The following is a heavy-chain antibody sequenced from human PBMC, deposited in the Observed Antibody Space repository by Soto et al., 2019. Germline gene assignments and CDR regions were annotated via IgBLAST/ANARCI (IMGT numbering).Heavy chain of an antibody. Sequence: QVQLVESGGGVVQPGRSLRLSCAASGFTFSSHGMHWVRQAPGKGLEWVAVIWYDGSNKYYADSVKGRFTISRDNSKNTLYLQVDSLRDADTAVYYCARGGNSVRGAFDVWGQGTMVTVSS. CDR1: GFTFSSHG. D-gene: IGHD3-10*02. CDR2: IWYDGSNK. CDR3: ARGGNSVRGAFDV. J-gene: IGHJ3*01. V-gene: IGHV3-33*01.